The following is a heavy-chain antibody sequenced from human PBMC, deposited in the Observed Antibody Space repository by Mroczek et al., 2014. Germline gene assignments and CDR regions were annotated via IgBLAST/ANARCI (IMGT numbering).Heavy chain of an antibody. CDR2: INHSGST. J-gene: IGHJ6*02. V-gene: IGHV4-34*01. CDR1: GGSFSGYY. CDR3: ARVLIAAAGTSVYYYYGMDV. D-gene: IGHD6-13*01. Sequence: QVQLQQWGAGLLKPSETLSLTCAVYGGSFSGYYWSWIRQPPGKGLEWIGEINHSGSTNYNPSLKSRVTISVDTSKNQFSLKLSSVTAADTAVYYCARVLIAAAGTSVYYYYGMDVWGQGTTVTVSS.